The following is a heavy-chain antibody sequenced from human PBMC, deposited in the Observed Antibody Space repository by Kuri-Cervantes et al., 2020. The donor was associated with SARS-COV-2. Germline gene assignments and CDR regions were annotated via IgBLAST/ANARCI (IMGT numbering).Heavy chain of an antibody. Sequence: SVKVSCKFSGGIFSSSAFSWVRQAPGQGLEWMGGIIPMFHRVNYAHKFKGRVTITADESTSTTYMEVSSLRSEDTAIYYCARGTTGLSLYYFDYWGQGTLVTVSS. D-gene: IGHD2/OR15-2a*01. CDR1: GGIFSSSA. V-gene: IGHV1-69*13. J-gene: IGHJ4*02. CDR2: IIPMFHRV. CDR3: ARGTTGLSLYYFDY.